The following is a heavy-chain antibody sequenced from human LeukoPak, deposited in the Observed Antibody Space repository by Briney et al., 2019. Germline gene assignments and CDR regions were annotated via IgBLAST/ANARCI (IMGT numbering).Heavy chain of an antibody. Sequence: ASVKVSCKASGYTFTSYDINWVRQATGQGLEWMGWMNPNSGNTGYAQKFQGRVTMTRNTSISTAYMELSSLRSEDTAVYYCAGVQLLYRAGLDWFDPWGQGTLVTVSS. J-gene: IGHJ5*02. CDR3: AGVQLLYRAGLDWFDP. CDR1: GYTFTSYD. V-gene: IGHV1-8*01. D-gene: IGHD2-2*02. CDR2: MNPNSGNT.